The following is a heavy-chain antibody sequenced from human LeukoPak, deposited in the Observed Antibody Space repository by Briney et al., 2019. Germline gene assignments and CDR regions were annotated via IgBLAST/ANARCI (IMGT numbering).Heavy chain of an antibody. J-gene: IGHJ3*02. CDR2: IRGSGGST. CDR1: GFTFSSYA. Sequence: GGSLRLSCAASGFTFSSYAVSWVRQAPGKGLEGVSAIRGSGGSTYYADSVEGRFTISRDNSKNTLYLQMNSLRAEDTAVYYCAKPKRITMIVPVGDAFDIWGQGTMVTVSS. V-gene: IGHV3-23*01. D-gene: IGHD3-22*01. CDR3: AKPKRITMIVPVGDAFDI.